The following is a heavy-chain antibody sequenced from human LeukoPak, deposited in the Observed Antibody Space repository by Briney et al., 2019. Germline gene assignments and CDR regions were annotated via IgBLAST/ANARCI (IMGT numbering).Heavy chain of an antibody. CDR2: IKEDGGEK. V-gene: IGHV3-7*01. CDR3: AKYRPLAGLEY. Sequence: PGGSLRLSCAASGFTVSTNYMSWVRQAPGKGLEWLANIKEDGGEKYYVDSVKGRFTISRDNAKNSLYLQMNSLRDKDTAVYYCAKYRPLAGLEYWGQGTLVTVSS. CDR1: GFTVSTNY. J-gene: IGHJ4*02. D-gene: IGHD6-19*01.